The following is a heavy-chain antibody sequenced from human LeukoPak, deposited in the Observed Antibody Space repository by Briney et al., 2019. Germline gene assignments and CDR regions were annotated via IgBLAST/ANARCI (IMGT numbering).Heavy chain of an antibody. CDR2: IWYDGSNK. CDR3: ARDSLGRYSSGWYPFWYYYYGMDV. V-gene: IGHV3-33*01. D-gene: IGHD6-19*01. J-gene: IGHJ6*02. Sequence: GGSLRLSCAASGFIFSNYGMHWVRQAPGKGLEWVALIWYDGSNKYYTDSVKGRLTISRDNPKNTLYLQMNSLRAEDTAIYYCARDSLGRYSSGWYPFWYYYYGMDVWGQGTTVTVSS. CDR1: GFIFSNYG.